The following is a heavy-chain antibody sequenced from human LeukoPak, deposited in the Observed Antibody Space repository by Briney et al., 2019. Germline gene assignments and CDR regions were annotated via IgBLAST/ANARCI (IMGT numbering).Heavy chain of an antibody. CDR3: ARDSAVAGTRTFDY. V-gene: IGHV3-11*01. CDR1: GFTFSDYY. D-gene: IGHD6-19*01. CDR2: ISSSGSTI. J-gene: IGHJ4*02. Sequence: GGSLRLSRAASGFTFSDYYMSWIRQAPGKGLEWVSYISSSGSTIYYADSVKGRFTISRDNAKNSLYLQMNSLRAEDTAVYYCARDSAVAGTRTFDYWGQGTLVTVSS.